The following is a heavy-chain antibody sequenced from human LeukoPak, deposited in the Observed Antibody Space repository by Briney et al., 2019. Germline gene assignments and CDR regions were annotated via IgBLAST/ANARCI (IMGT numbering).Heavy chain of an antibody. Sequence: PSETLSLTCAVYGGSFSGYYWSWIRQPPGKGLEWIGEINHSGSTNYNPSLKSRVTISVDTSKNQFSLKLSSVTAADTAVYYCARGKTYSSSRRPYFDYWGQGTLVTVSS. CDR1: GGSFSGYY. CDR2: INHSGST. CDR3: ARGKTYSSSRRPYFDY. D-gene: IGHD6-6*01. V-gene: IGHV4-34*01. J-gene: IGHJ4*02.